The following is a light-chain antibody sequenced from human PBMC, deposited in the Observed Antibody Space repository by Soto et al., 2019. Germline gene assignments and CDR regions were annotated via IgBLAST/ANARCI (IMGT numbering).Light chain of an antibody. CDR3: AQIYTAQWT. CDR1: ENIKNY. V-gene: IGKV1-39*01. J-gene: IGKJ1*01. CDR2: GAS. Sequence: DIHVTQSPSSLPASLGDRVTITCRASENIKNYLTWYQQKPGKAPKLLIYGASTLKTGVPSRFSGSGSGTDFTFTIGGLQPDDFATYYCAQIYTAQWTFGLGTRVDLK.